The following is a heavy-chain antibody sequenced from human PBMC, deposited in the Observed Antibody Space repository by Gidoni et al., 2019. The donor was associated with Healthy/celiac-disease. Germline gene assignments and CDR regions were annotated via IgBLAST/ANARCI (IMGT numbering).Heavy chain of an antibody. CDR3: ARHFRLVYHRTDSSWYPWSPLTSMDV. D-gene: IGHD6-13*01. CDR2: IYYSGST. Sequence: QLQLQESGPGLVKPSETLSLTCTVSGGSISSSSYYWGWIRQPPGKGLEWIGSIYYSGSTYYNPSLKSRVTISVDTSKNQFSLKLSSVTAADTAVYYCARHFRLVYHRTDSSWYPWSPLTSMDVWGQGTTVTVSS. CDR1: GGSISSSSYY. V-gene: IGHV4-39*01. J-gene: IGHJ6*02.